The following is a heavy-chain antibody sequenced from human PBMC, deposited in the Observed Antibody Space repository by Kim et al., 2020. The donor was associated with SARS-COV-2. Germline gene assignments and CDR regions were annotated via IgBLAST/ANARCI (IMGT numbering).Heavy chain of an antibody. V-gene: IGHV1-69*04. D-gene: IGHD6-19*01. CDR3: AIFPRIAVAGTNQSSWFDP. CDR1: GGTFSSYA. CDR2: IIPILGIA. J-gene: IGHJ5*02. Sequence: SVKVSCKASGGTFSSYAISWVRQAPGQGLEWMGRIIPILGIANYAQKFQGRVTITADKSTSTAYMELSSLRSEDTAVYYCAIFPRIAVAGTNQSSWFDPWGQGTLVTVSS.